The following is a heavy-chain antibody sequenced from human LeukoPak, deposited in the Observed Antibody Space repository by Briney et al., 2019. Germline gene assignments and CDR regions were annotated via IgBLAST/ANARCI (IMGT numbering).Heavy chain of an antibody. CDR2: IRSGGSA. D-gene: IGHD4-17*01. CDR3: ARDPNGDYIGAFDF. J-gene: IGHJ3*01. Sequence: GGSLRPSCAASGFTFSNYAMIWVRQAPGQGLEWVSAIRSGGSAKYADPVKARFTISRDNSKNTLYLQMNSLRAEDTVLYFCARDPNGDYIGAFDFLGQGTVVTVSS. V-gene: IGHV3-23*01. CDR1: GFTFSNYA.